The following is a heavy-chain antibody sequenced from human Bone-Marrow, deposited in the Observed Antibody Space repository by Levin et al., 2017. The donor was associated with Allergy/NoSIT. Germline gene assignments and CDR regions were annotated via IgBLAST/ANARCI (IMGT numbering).Heavy chain of an antibody. V-gene: IGHV1-2*04. CDR2: INPNSGGT. CDR1: GYTFTGYY. Sequence: GESLKISCKASGYTFTGYYMHWVRQAPGQGLEWMGWINPNSGGTNYAQKFQGWVTMTRDTSISTAYMELSRLRSDDTAVYYCARDSTHYDFWSGYQSPSAFDIWGQGTMVTVSS. CDR3: ARDSTHYDFWSGYQSPSAFDI. D-gene: IGHD3-3*01. J-gene: IGHJ3*02.